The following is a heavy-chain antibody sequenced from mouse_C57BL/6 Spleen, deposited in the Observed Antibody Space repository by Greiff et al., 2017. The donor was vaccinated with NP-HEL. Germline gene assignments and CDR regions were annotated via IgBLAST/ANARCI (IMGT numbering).Heavy chain of an antibody. V-gene: IGHV1-55*01. CDR3: ARTRLGRDYFDY. CDR2: IYPGSGST. CDR1: GYTFTSYW. J-gene: IGHJ2*01. Sequence: QVQLQQPGAELVKPGASVKMSCKASGYTFTSYWITWVKQRPGQGLEWIGDIYPGSGSTNYNEKFKSKATLTVDTSSSTAYMQLSSLTSEDSAVYYCARTRLGRDYFDYWGQGTTLTVSS. D-gene: IGHD4-1*01.